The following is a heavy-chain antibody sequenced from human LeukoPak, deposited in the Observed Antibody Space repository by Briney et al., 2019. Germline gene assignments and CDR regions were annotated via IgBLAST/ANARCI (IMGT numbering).Heavy chain of an antibody. D-gene: IGHD2-2*01. CDR3: ARVNLEYCSGTSCYSRGLFDY. Sequence: ASVKVSCKASGYTFTSYGISWVRQAPGQGLEWMGWISAYNGNTNYAQKLQGRVTMTTDTSTSTAYMELRSLRSDDTAVYYCARVNLEYCSGTSCYSRGLFDYWGQGTLVTVSS. CDR1: GYTFTSYG. CDR2: ISAYNGNT. J-gene: IGHJ4*02. V-gene: IGHV1-18*01.